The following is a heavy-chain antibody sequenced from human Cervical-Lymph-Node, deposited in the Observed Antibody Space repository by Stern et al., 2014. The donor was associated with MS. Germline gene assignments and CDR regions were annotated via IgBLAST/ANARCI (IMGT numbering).Heavy chain of an antibody. CDR3: VRDQGGIAAS. V-gene: IGHV1-69*01. D-gene: IGHD6-13*01. J-gene: IGHJ4*02. Sequence: QVQLVQSGAEVKTPGSSMKVSCKASGGTFSSIEISWVRQAPGQGLEWLGGIIPLFGTTNDAQKVQGRVTIVADESTNTVNMELSSLRSEDTAVYYCVRDQGGIAASWGQGTLVTVSS. CDR2: IIPLFGTT. CDR1: GGTFSSIE.